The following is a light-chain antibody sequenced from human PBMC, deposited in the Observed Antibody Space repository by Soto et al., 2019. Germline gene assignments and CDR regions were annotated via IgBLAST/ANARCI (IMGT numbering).Light chain of an antibody. Sequence: DIVFTPSPTTLCSSPSERATLFFGFSQSVGSSLAWYQQKPGQAPRLLIYDTSNRATGIPARFSGSGSGTDFTLTISSLEPEDFAVYYCQQRYNWPPITFGQGTRLEIK. V-gene: IGKV3-11*01. J-gene: IGKJ5*01. CDR3: QQRYNWPPIT. CDR1: QSVGSS. CDR2: DTS.